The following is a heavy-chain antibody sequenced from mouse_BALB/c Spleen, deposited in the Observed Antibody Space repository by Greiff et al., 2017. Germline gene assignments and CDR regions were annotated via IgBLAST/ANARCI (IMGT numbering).Heavy chain of an antibody. J-gene: IGHJ4*01. D-gene: IGHD4-1*01. CDR3: ARWEEGAMDY. CDR1: GYTFTDYY. V-gene: IGHV1-77*01. Sequence: VKLMESGAELARPGASVKLSCKASGYTFTDYYINWVKQRTGQGLEWIGEIYPGSGNTYYNEKFKGKATLTADKSSSTAYMQLSSLTSEDSAVYFCARWEEGAMDYWGQGTSVTVSS. CDR2: IYPGSGNT.